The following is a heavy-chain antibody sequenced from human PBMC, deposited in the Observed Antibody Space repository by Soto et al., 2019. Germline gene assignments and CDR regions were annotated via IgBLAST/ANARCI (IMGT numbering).Heavy chain of an antibody. D-gene: IGHD4-4*01. CDR3: GRGRGYSSFDY. Sequence: GGSLRLSCVASGFTFTNYWMSWVRQPPGKGLEWVANMKPDGGEINYVDSVKGRFTISRDNAKNLMYLQMNSLSVEDTAVYYCGRGRGYSSFDYWGQGTPVTVSS. CDR2: MKPDGGEI. J-gene: IGHJ4*02. V-gene: IGHV3-7*03. CDR1: GFTFTNYW.